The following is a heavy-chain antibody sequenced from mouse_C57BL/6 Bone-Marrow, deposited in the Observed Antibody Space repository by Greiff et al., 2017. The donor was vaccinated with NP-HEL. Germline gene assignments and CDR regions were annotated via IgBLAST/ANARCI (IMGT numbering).Heavy chain of an antibody. Sequence: VQLQQSGAELVRPGASVTLSCKASGYTFTDYEMHWVKQTPVHGLEWIGALDPETGGTAYNQKFKGKAILTADKSSSTAYMELRSLTSEYSAVYYCTRSGDYDYDAAYWGQGTLVTVSA. CDR1: GYTFTDYE. J-gene: IGHJ3*01. D-gene: IGHD2-4*01. CDR2: LDPETGGT. V-gene: IGHV1-15*01. CDR3: TRSGDYDYDAAY.